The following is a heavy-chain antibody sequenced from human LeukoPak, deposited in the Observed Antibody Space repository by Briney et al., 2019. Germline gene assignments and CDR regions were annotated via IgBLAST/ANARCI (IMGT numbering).Heavy chain of an antibody. Sequence: GGSLRLSCAASGFTVSSNYMSWVRQAPGKGLEWVSVIYSGGSTYYADSVKGRFTISRDNSKNTLYLQMNSLRAEDTAVYYCARDCSSTSAPYYYYGMDVWGQGTTVTVFS. CDR2: IYSGGST. J-gene: IGHJ6*02. D-gene: IGHD2-2*01. V-gene: IGHV3-66*01. CDR1: GFTVSSNY. CDR3: ARDCSSTSAPYYYYGMDV.